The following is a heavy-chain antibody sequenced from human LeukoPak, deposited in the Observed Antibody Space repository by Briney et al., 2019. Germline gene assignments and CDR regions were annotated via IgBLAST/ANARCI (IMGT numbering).Heavy chain of an antibody. V-gene: IGHV3-23*01. D-gene: IGHD2/OR15-2a*01. CDR1: GFTFSTFA. Sequence: PGGSLRLSCAASGFTFSTFAMSWVRQAPGKGLEWLSGISYGGDYTYYAESVKGRFTISRDNSRNPLSLQMNSLRAEDTAIYYCAKDSATVGGPDFGEWGQGNLVTVSS. CDR2: ISYGGDYT. CDR3: AKDSATVGGPDFGE. J-gene: IGHJ4*02.